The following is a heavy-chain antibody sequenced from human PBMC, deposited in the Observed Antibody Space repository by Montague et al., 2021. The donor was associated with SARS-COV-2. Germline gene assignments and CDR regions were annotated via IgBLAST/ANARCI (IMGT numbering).Heavy chain of an antibody. Sequence: SETLSLTCTVSGGSISSYYWSWIRQPPGKGLEWIGYIYYSGSTDYNPSLKSRVTISVDTSKNQFSLKLRSVTAADTAVYYCARRGQGTMVRGVIISAFDIWGQGTMVTVSS. CDR1: GGSISSYY. J-gene: IGHJ3*02. CDR3: ARRGQGTMVRGVIISAFDI. D-gene: IGHD3-10*01. CDR2: IYYSGST. V-gene: IGHV4-59*08.